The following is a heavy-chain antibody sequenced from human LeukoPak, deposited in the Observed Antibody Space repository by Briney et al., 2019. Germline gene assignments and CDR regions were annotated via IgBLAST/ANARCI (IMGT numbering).Heavy chain of an antibody. J-gene: IGHJ3*02. CDR2: ISAYNGNT. CDR3: ARDLAVWFGESPAFDI. Sequence: ASVKVSCKASGYTFTGYYMHWVRQAPGQGLEWMGWISAYNGNTNYAQKLQGRVTMTTDTSTSTAYMELRSLRSDDTAVYYCARDLAVWFGESPAFDIWGQGTMVTVSS. D-gene: IGHD3-10*01. V-gene: IGHV1-18*04. CDR1: GYTFTGYY.